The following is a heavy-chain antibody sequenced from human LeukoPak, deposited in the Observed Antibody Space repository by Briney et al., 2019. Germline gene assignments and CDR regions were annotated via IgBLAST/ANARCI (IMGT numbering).Heavy chain of an antibody. D-gene: IGHD6-13*01. J-gene: IGHJ4*02. CDR1: GFTFSSYW. CDR2: IKQDGSEK. V-gene: IGHV3-7*01. CDR3: ARGSGGYRRDFDY. Sequence: GGSLRLSCAASGFTFSSYWMSWVRQAPGKGLEGVANIKQDGSEKYYVDSVKGRFTISRDNAKNSLYLQMNSLRAEDTAVYYCARGSGGYRRDFDYWGQGTLVTVSS.